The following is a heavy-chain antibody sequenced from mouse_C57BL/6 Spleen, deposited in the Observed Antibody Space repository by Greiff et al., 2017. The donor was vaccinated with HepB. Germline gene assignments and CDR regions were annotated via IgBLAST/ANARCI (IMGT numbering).Heavy chain of an antibody. CDR2: IRNKANGYTT. V-gene: IGHV7-3*01. CDR1: GFTFTDYY. D-gene: IGHD1-1*01. Sequence: EVKVVESGGGLVQPGGSLSLSCAASGFTFTDYYMSWVRQPPGKALEWLGFIRNKANGYTTEYSASVKGRFTISRDNSQSILYLQMNALRAEDSATYYCARSNYYGSSLAYWGQGTLVTVSA. J-gene: IGHJ3*01. CDR3: ARSNYYGSSLAY.